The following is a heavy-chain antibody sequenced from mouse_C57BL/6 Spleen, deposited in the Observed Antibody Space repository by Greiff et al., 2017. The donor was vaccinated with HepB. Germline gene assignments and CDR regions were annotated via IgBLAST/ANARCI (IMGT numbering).Heavy chain of an antibody. CDR2: ISDGGSYT. V-gene: IGHV5-4*01. CDR3: AREGNYSNYLFAY. CDR1: GFTFSSYA. Sequence: DVQLVESGGGLVKPGGSLKLSCAASGFTFSSYAMSWVRQTPEKRLEWVATISDGGSYTYYPDNVKGRFTISRDNAKNNLYLQMSHLKSEDTAMYYCAREGNYSNYLFAYWGQGTLVTVSA. D-gene: IGHD2-5*01. J-gene: IGHJ3*01.